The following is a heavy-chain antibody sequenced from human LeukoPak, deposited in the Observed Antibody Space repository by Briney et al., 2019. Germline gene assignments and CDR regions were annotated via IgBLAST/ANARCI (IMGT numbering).Heavy chain of an antibody. CDR2: AGGTGGGT. V-gene: IGHV3-23*01. J-gene: IGHJ4*02. CDR1: GFIFSSYA. CDR3: ARAPRKFRGIIVTPLYYFDY. D-gene: IGHD3-10*01. Sequence: GESLRLSCAASGFIFSSYAMSWVRQAPGRGLEWVSAAGGTGGGTYYADSVKGRFTISRDNSKNTLYLQMNSLRAEDTAIYYCARAPRKFRGIIVTPLYYFDYWGQGALVTVSS.